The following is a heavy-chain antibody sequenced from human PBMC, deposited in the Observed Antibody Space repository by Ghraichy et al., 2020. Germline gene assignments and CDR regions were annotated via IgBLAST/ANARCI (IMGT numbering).Heavy chain of an antibody. Sequence: GGSLRLSCAASGFTFSSYAMSWVRQAPGKGLEWVSAISGSGGSTYYADSVKGRFTISRDNSKNTLYLQMNSLRAEDTAVYYCAKWVGDYDFWSGYPTDYWGQGTLVTVSS. D-gene: IGHD3-3*01. CDR2: ISGSGGST. CDR1: GFTFSSYA. J-gene: IGHJ4*02. V-gene: IGHV3-23*01. CDR3: AKWVGDYDFWSGYPTDY.